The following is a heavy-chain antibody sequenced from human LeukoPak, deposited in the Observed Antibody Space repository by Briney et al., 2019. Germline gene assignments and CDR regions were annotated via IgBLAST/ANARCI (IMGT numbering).Heavy chain of an antibody. Sequence: GGSLRLSCSASGFTFSSYAMHWVRQAPGKGLEYVSAISSNGGSTYYADSVKGRFTISRHNSKNTLYLQMNSLRPEDTDVYYCAGRLAAAASFDYWGQGTLVAVSS. CDR3: AGRLAAAASFDY. V-gene: IGHV3-64*04. J-gene: IGHJ4*02. CDR2: ISSNGGST. D-gene: IGHD6-13*01. CDR1: GFTFSSYA.